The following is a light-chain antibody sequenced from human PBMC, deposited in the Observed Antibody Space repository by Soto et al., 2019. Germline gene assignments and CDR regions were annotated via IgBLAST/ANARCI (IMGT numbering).Light chain of an antibody. J-gene: IGLJ1*01. CDR1: SSDVGSYIL. CDR2: EDI. V-gene: IGLV2-23*01. Sequence: QSALTQPASVSGSPGQSITISCTGTSSDVGSYILLSWYQHHPGKAPKLIIYEDIKGPSGVSNRFSGSKSGNTASLRISGLQAEDEDDYYCYTYAGGSTYLFGTGTKVXVL. CDR3: YTYAGGSTYL.